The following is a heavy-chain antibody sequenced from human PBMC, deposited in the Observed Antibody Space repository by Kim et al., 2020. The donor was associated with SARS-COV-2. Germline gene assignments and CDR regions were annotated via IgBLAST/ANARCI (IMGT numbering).Heavy chain of an antibody. D-gene: IGHD2-21*01. Sequence: ASVKVSCKASGYTFTSYAMNWVRQAPGQGLEWMGWINTNTGNPTYAQDFTGRFVFSLDTSVSTAYLQISSLKAEDTAVYYCASERFPSVVGNYGMDVWGQGTPVTVSS. J-gene: IGHJ6*02. V-gene: IGHV7-4-1*02. CDR1: GYTFTSYA. CDR3: ASERFPSVVGNYGMDV. CDR2: INTNTGNP.